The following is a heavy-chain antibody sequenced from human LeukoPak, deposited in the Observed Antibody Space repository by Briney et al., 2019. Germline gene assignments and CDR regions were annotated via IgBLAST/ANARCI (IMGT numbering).Heavy chain of an antibody. CDR2: IYHSGST. D-gene: IGHD1-26*01. CDR3: ARELSGSYPAEYNWFDP. Sequence: SETLSLTCAVYGGSFSGYYWGWIRQPPGKGLEWIGSIYHSGSTYYNPSLKSRVAISVDTSKNQFSLKLSSVTAADTAVYYCARELSGSYPAEYNWFDPWGQGTLVTVSS. V-gene: IGHV4-38-2*02. J-gene: IGHJ5*02. CDR1: GGSFSGYY.